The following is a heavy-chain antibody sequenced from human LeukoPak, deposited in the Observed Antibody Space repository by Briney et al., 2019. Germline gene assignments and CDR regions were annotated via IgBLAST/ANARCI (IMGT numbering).Heavy chain of an antibody. CDR3: AVAGIAAAGDWFDP. D-gene: IGHD6-13*01. CDR2: IYHSGST. V-gene: IGHV4-4*02. J-gene: IGHJ5*02. CDR1: GGSISSSNW. Sequence: SETLSLTCAVSGGSISSSNWWSWVRQPPGKGLEWIGEIYHSGSTNYNPSLKSRVTISVDQSKNQFSLKLSSVTAADTAVYYCAVAGIAAAGDWFDPWGQGTLVTVSS.